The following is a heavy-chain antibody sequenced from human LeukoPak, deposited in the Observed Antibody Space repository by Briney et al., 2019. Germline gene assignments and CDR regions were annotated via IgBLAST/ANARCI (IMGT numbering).Heavy chain of an antibody. CDR1: GYSFTSYW. Sequence: GESLQTSCKGSGYSFTSYWIGWVRRLPGKGLEWMGVIYPGDSDTKYSPSFQGQVTISADKSISTAYLQWSSLKASDTAMYYCARPFHSSGSYYFDYWGQGTLVTVSS. CDR3: ARPFHSSGSYYFDY. J-gene: IGHJ4*02. CDR2: IYPGDSDT. V-gene: IGHV5-51*01. D-gene: IGHD3-10*01.